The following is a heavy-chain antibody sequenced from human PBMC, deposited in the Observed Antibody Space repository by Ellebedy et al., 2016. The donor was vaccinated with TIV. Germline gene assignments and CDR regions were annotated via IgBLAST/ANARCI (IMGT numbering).Heavy chain of an antibody. Sequence: MPSETLSLTCAVYGASFSVHYSSWIRQPPGKGLEWNGEINHSGSTNYNPSLKSRVTISVDTSKNQFSLKLSSVTAAETAVYYCARKGRNYRRRPQIDPWGQGTLVTVSS. J-gene: IGHJ5*02. D-gene: IGHD5-24*01. CDR3: ARKGRNYRRRPQIDP. CDR1: GASFSVHY. CDR2: INHSGST. V-gene: IGHV4-34*01.